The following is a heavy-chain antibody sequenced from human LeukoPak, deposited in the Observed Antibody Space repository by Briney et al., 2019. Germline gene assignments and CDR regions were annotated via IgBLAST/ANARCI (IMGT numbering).Heavy chain of an antibody. CDR1: GGSINSYY. Sequence: SETLSLTCTVSGGSINSYYWNWIRQPPGKGLEWIAYIYYSGNTNYNPSLKSRVTISVDTSKNQFSLKLSSVTAADTAVYYCARDVGATPGYFDYWGQGTLVTVSS. CDR2: IYYSGNT. CDR3: ARDVGATPGYFDY. J-gene: IGHJ4*02. D-gene: IGHD1-26*01. V-gene: IGHV4-59*01.